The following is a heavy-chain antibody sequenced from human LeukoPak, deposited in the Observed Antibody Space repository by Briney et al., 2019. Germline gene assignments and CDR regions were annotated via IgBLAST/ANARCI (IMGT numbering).Heavy chain of an antibody. Sequence: PSETLSLTCTVSGGSISSYYWSWIRQPPGKGLEWIGYIYDSGSTNYNPSLKSRVTISVDTPKNQFSLKLSSVTAADTAVYYCAGTSTTVTTWSFDYWGQGTLVTVSS. J-gene: IGHJ4*02. V-gene: IGHV4-59*01. CDR3: AGTSTTVTTWSFDY. CDR2: IYDSGST. CDR1: GGSISSYY. D-gene: IGHD4-17*01.